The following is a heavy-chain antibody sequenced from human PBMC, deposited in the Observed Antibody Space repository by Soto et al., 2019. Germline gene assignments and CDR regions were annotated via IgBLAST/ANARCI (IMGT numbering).Heavy chain of an antibody. CDR1: GFTISSAW. D-gene: IGHD1-1*01. CDR3: IAEPGWNVHWRDY. Sequence: LRLSCAASGFTISSAWMIWVRQAPGKGLEWVGRIKSERDGGTIDYTAPVQGRFTISRDDSKSTLYLQMNRLKIEDTAVYYCIAEPGWNVHWRDYWGQGTLVTAPQ. CDR2: IKSERDGGTI. J-gene: IGHJ4*02. V-gene: IGHV3-15*01.